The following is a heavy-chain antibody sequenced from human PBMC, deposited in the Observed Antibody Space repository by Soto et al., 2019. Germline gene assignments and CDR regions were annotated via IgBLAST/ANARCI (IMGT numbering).Heavy chain of an antibody. CDR1: GLTFSSYW. J-gene: IGHJ4*02. Sequence: EVQLVESGGGLVQPGGSLRLSCAASGLTFSSYWMHWVRQAPGKGLVWVSRISTDGSVTTYADSVTGRFPISRDNAKNTLYLQMNSLRAEDTAVYYCARAPSSSGWWGFEYWGQGTLVTVSS. D-gene: IGHD6-19*01. CDR2: ISTDGSVT. CDR3: ARAPSSSGWWGFEY. V-gene: IGHV3-74*01.